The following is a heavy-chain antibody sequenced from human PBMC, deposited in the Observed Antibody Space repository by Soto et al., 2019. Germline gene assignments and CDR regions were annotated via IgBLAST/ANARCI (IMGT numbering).Heavy chain of an antibody. CDR2: IYSNGDT. V-gene: IGHV4-31*03. D-gene: IGHD6-6*01. CDR1: SDSMNSGGYY. Sequence: ASEPLSLPGSVSSDSMNSGGYYWSWIRQHPGKGLEWIGYIYSNGDTYYNPSLKSRVTISVDTSKNQFSLNLTSVTAADTAVYYCARRGGSSSGYYYYAMDVWGQGTTVTVAS. J-gene: IGHJ6*02. CDR3: ARRGGSSSGYYYYAMDV.